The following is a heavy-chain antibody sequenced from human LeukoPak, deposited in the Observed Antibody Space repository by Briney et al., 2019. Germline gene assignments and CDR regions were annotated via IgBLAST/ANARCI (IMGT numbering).Heavy chain of an antibody. V-gene: IGHV3-30*18. CDR3: AKEKAAMVTVDAFDI. J-gene: IGHJ3*02. CDR1: GFTFSSYG. D-gene: IGHD5-18*01. CDR2: ISYDGSNK. Sequence: PGGSLRLSCAASGFTFSSYGMHWVRQAPGKGLEWVAAISYDGSNKYYADSVKGRFTISRDNSKNTLYLQMNSLRAEDTAVYYCAKEKAAMVTVDAFDIWGQGTMVTVSS.